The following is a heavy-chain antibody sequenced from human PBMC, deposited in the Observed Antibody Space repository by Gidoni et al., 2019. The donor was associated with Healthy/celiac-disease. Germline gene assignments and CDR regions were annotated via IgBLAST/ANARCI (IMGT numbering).Heavy chain of an antibody. CDR2: IWYDGSNK. V-gene: IGHV3-33*01. J-gene: IGHJ5*02. CDR1: GLTFSSYG. CDR3: ARGIGVPRYWFDP. D-gene: IGHD3-10*01. Sequence: QVQLVESGGGVVQPGRSLRLSCAASGLTFSSYGMHWVRQAPGKGLEWVAVIWYDGSNKYYADSVKGRFTISRDNSKNTLYLQMNSLRAEDTAVYYCARGIGVPRYWFDPWGQGTLVTVSS.